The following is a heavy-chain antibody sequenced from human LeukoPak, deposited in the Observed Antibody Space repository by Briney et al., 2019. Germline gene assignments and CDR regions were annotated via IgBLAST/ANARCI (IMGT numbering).Heavy chain of an antibody. V-gene: IGHV4-59*11. CDR3: ASAGNPHYFDF. CDR1: GVSISSHY. Sequence: PSETLSLTCTVSGVSISSHYWSWIRRSPGKGLEWIGNIYYTGSTNYNPSLKSRVVISIDTSKNQFSLTLNSVTAADAAVYYCASAGNPHYFDFWGQGPLVTVSS. CDR2: IYYTGST. J-gene: IGHJ4*02.